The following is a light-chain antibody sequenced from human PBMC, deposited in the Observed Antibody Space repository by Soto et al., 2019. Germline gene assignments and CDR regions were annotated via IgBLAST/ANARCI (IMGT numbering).Light chain of an antibody. CDR1: QSVSSSY. CDR2: GAS. J-gene: IGKJ1*01. CDR3: QQFGSSPWT. V-gene: IGKV3-20*01. Sequence: ENVLTQSPGTLSLSPGERATLSCRASQSVSSSYLAWYQQKPGQAPRLLIYGASSSATGIPDRFSGSGSGTDFTITISRLEPEDFAVYYCQQFGSSPWTFGQGTKVEIK.